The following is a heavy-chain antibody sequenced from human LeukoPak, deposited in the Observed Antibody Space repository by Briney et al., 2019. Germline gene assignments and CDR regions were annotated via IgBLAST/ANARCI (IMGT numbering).Heavy chain of an antibody. D-gene: IGHD5-24*01. V-gene: IGHV1-2*02. CDR1: GYIFTAYY. Sequence: ASVKVSCKASGYIFTAYYMHWVRQAPGQGPEWMGWINGNTGGTNYARKFRGRVTMTRDTSITTAYMEVSGLRSDDTAVYFCTRGEIDGPDFDQWGQGTPVTVSS. J-gene: IGHJ4*02. CDR2: INGNTGGT. CDR3: TRGEIDGPDFDQ.